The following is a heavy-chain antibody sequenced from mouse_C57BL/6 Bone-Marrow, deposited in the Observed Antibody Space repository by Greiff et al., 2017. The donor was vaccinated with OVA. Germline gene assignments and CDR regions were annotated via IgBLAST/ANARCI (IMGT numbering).Heavy chain of an antibody. J-gene: IGHJ3*01. D-gene: IGHD2-12*01. Sequence: QVQLQQSGAELVRPGASVTLSCKASGYTFTDYEMHWVKQTPVHGLEWIGAIDPETGGTAYNQKFKGKAILTADKSSSTAYMELRSLTSEDSAVYYCTRGINSNDSPWFAYWGQGTLVTVSA. CDR3: TRGINSNDSPWFAY. CDR1: GYTFTDYE. V-gene: IGHV1-15*01. CDR2: IDPETGGT.